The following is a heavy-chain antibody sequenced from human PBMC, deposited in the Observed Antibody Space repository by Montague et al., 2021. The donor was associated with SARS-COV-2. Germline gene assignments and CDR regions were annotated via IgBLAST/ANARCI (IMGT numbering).Heavy chain of an antibody. CDR1: GFTFRNFA. CDR3: AKGSPAGGRHPFDM. CDR2: IYSDGSHT. Sequence: SLRLSCATSGFTFRNFAMNWVRQAPGKGLEWVSLIYSDGSHTFYAYSVKGRFTILRDDFKNTVSLQMDSLRVEDTAAYYCAKGSPAGGRHPFDMWGQGTMVTVSS. J-gene: IGHJ3*02. D-gene: IGHD1-26*01. V-gene: IGHV3-23*03.